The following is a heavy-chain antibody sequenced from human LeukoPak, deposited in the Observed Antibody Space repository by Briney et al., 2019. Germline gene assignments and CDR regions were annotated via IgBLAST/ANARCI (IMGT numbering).Heavy chain of an antibody. D-gene: IGHD3-22*01. CDR1: RGTFSKYA. J-gene: IGHJ4*02. V-gene: IGHV1-69*04. CDR2: IIPILNIT. Sequence: SVKVSCTASRGTFSKYAISWVRQAPGQGLEWMGRIIPILNITHYAQKFQGRVTIAADKSTSTAYMELSSLRSEDTAVYYCARDDDRAREIDYWGQGTLVTVSS. CDR3: ARDDDRAREIDY.